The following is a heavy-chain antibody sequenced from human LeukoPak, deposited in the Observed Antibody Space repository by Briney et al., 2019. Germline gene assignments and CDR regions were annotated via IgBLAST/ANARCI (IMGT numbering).Heavy chain of an antibody. V-gene: IGHV3-23*01. CDR3: AKDAIGQYRPYYFDC. D-gene: IGHD3-16*02. J-gene: IGHJ4*02. CDR2: ISGSGEST. Sequence: GSLRLSCAASGFTFSSFATSWVRQAPGKGLEWVSSISGSGESTYYADYVKGRFTVSRDNSKNTLNLQLNSLRAEDTAVYYCAKDAIGQYRPYYFDCWGQGTLVTVSS. CDR1: GFTFSSFA.